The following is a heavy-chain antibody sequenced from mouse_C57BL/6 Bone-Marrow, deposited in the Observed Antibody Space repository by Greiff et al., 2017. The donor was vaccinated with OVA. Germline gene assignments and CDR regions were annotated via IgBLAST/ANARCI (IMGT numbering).Heavy chain of an antibody. CDR3: ARIYYYGSSYFDY. CDR1: GYAFSSSW. Sequence: QVQLQQSGPELVKPGASVKISCKASGYAFSSSWMNWVKQRPGKGLEWIGRIYPGDGDTNYNGKFKGKATLTADKSSSTAYMQLSSLTSEDSAVYFCARIYYYGSSYFDYWGQGTTLTGSA. J-gene: IGHJ2*01. V-gene: IGHV1-82*01. D-gene: IGHD1-1*01. CDR2: IYPGDGDT.